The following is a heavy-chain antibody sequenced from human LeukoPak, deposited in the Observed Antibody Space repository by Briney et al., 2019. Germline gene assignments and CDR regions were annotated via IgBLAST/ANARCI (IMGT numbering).Heavy chain of an antibody. Sequence: ASVKVSCKASGYTFTSYYMHWVRQAPRQGLEWMGWINPNSGGTNYAQKFQGRVTMTRDTSISTAYMELSRLRSDDTAVYYCAREGGYCSSTSCDNWFDPWGQGTLVTVSS. CDR3: AREGGYCSSTSCDNWFDP. V-gene: IGHV1-2*02. J-gene: IGHJ5*02. D-gene: IGHD2-2*01. CDR1: GYTFTSYY. CDR2: INPNSGGT.